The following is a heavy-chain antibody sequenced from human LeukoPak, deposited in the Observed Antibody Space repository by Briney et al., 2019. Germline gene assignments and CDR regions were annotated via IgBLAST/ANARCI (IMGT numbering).Heavy chain of an antibody. CDR1: GYSFTSYW. CDR3: AGGVWVAAAGNWFDP. J-gene: IGHJ5*02. V-gene: IGHV5-10-1*01. Sequence: GESLKISCKGSGYSFTSYWISWVRQMPGKGLEWMGRIDPSDSYTNYSPSFQGHVTISADKSISTAYLQWSSLKASDTAMYYCAGGVWVAAAGNWFDPWGQGTLATVSS. CDR2: IDPSDSYT. D-gene: IGHD6-13*01.